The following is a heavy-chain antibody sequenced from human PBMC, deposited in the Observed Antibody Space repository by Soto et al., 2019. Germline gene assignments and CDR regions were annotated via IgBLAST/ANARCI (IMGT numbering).Heavy chain of an antibody. V-gene: IGHV1-2*04. D-gene: IGHD3-22*01. J-gene: IGHJ2*01. Sequence: WASVKVSCKASGYTFTGYYMHWVRQAPGQGLEWMGWINPNSGGTNYAQKFQGWVTMTRDTSISTAYMELSRLRSDDTAVYYCARALRGGYYWDTYFDLWRRGTLVTVSS. CDR1: GYTFTGYY. CDR3: ARALRGGYYWDTYFDL. CDR2: INPNSGGT.